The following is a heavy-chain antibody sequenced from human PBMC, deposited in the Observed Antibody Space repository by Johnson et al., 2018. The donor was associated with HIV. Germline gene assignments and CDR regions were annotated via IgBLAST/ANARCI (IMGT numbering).Heavy chain of an antibody. Sequence: EVQLVESGGGVVQPGGSLRLSCAASAFTFSRYWMSWVRQAPGKGLEWVAVISYDGSEKYYVDSVKGRFTISRDNAKNSLYLQMNSLRAEDTAVYYCARVAYYDSSGDRGVYAFDIWGQGTMVTVSS. CDR3: ARVAYYDSSGDRGVYAFDI. CDR1: AFTFSRYW. D-gene: IGHD3-22*01. J-gene: IGHJ3*02. CDR2: ISYDGSEK. V-gene: IGHV3-7*01.